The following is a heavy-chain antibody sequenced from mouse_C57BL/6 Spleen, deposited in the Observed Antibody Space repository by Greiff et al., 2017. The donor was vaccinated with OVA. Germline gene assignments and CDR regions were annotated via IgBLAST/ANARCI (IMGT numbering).Heavy chain of an antibody. J-gene: IGHJ4*01. CDR1: GYTFTSYW. D-gene: IGHD1-1*01. CDR2: IDPSDSET. CDR3: ARDGGYSAMDY. V-gene: IGHV1-52*01. Sequence: QVQLQQSGAELVRPGSSVKLSCKASGYTFTSYWMHWVKQRPIQGLEWIGNIDPSDSETHYNQKFKDKATLTVDKSSSTAYMQLSSLTSEDSAVYYCARDGGYSAMDYWGQGTSVTVSS.